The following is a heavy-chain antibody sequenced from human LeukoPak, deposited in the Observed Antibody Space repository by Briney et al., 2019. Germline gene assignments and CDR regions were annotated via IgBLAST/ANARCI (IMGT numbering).Heavy chain of an antibody. CDR2: IYSGGNT. CDR3: ARGIAAAGIVGVFDY. V-gene: IGHV3-66*01. Sequence: GGSLRLSCTASGFTVSSSYMTWVRQAPGKGLEWVSVIYSGGNTHYADSVKGRFTISRDNSKNTLYLQMNSLRAEDTAVYYCARGIAAAGIVGVFDYWGQGILVTVSS. J-gene: IGHJ4*02. CDR1: GFTVSSSY. D-gene: IGHD6-13*01.